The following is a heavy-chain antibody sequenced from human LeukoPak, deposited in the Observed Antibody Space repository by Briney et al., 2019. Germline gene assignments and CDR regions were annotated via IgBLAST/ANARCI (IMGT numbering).Heavy chain of an antibody. CDR1: GFTFSTYS. J-gene: IGHJ4*02. V-gene: IGHV3-23*01. CDR3: AKVNCYHPYF. D-gene: IGHD2-21*01. CDR2: IDVTTGIS. Sequence: LPGGSLRLSCAASGFTFSTYSMSWVRQAPGKGLEWVSTIDVTTGISYYADSVKGRFTISRDNFQNTLFLQLNNLRVDDTAVYYCAKVNCYHPYFWGQGTLVTVSS.